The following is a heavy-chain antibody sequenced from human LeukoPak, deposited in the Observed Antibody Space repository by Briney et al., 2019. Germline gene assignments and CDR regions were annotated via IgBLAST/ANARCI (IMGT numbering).Heavy chain of an antibody. J-gene: IGHJ4*02. CDR3: ARVYLLGAQGVFDY. V-gene: IGHV1-69*13. Sequence: SVKVSCKASGGTFSSYAISWVRQAPGQGLEWMGGIIPIFGTANYAQKFQGRVTITADESASTAYMELSSLRSEDTAVYYCARVYLLGAQGVFDYWGQGTLVTVSS. D-gene: IGHD1-26*01. CDR2: IIPIFGTA. CDR1: GGTFSSYA.